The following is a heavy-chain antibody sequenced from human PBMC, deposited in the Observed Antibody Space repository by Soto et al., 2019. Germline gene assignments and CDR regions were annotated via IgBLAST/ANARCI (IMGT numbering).Heavy chain of an antibody. CDR1: GGSFSGYY. V-gene: IGHV4-34*01. Sequence: SETLSLTCAVYGGSFSGYYWSWIRQPPGKGLEWIGEINHSGSTNYNPSLKSRVTISVDTSKNQLSLKLSSVTAADTAVYYCARKDDYTKKTLDYWGQGTLVTVSS. J-gene: IGHJ4*02. CDR3: ARKDDYTKKTLDY. D-gene: IGHD4-4*01. CDR2: INHSGST.